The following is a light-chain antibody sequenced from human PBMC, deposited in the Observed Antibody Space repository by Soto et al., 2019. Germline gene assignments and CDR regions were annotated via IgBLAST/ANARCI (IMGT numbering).Light chain of an antibody. V-gene: IGKV1-12*01. J-gene: IGKJ1*01. CDR3: PHSACPPIP. CDR2: ATS. Sequence: IRLTKSPASVSLSVGDRVTITCRASQGISSWLAWYQQKPGKAPKLLDYATSSLQRGVRSRFSGSGSGTDFPLTISILQAEDFVRYCSPHSACPPIPFGEGTK. CDR1: QGISSW.